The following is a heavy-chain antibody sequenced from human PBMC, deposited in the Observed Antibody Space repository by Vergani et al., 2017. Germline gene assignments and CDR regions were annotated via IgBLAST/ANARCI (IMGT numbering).Heavy chain of an antibody. V-gene: IGHV4-34*01. CDR2: INHSGST. J-gene: IGHJ3*02. CDR3: AREEDYGDVRGAFDI. Sequence: QVQLQQWGAGLLKPPETLSLTCAVYGGSFSGYYWSWIRQPPGKGLEWIGEINHSGSTYYNPSLKSRVTISVDTSKNQFSLKLSSVTAADTAVYYCAREEDYGDVRGAFDIWGQGTRVTVSS. CDR1: GGSFSGYY. D-gene: IGHD4-17*01.